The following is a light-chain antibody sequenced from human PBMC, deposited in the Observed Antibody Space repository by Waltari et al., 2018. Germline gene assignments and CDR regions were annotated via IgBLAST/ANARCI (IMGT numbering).Light chain of an antibody. CDR2: DTS. Sequence: SPGERATLSCRASQSVFNYLAWYQQKPGQAPRLLIYDTSNRATGIPDRFSASGSGTDFTLTISRLEPEDFAVYYCHQRSSWPLTFGGGTKVEIK. CDR1: QSVFNY. V-gene: IGKV3-11*01. CDR3: HQRSSWPLT. J-gene: IGKJ4*01.